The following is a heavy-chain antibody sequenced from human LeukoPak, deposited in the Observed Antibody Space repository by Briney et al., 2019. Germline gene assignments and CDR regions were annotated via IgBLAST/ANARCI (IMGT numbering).Heavy chain of an antibody. CDR1: GDSVSSSSAA. Sequence: SQTLSLTCAISGDSVSSSSAAWSWIRQSPSRGLEWLGRTYYRSKWYNDYAVSVKSRITINPDTSKNQFSLHLNSVTPEDTAVYYCARGGGALDYWGQGTLVTVSS. V-gene: IGHV6-1*01. CDR3: ARGGGALDY. CDR2: TYYRSKWYN. J-gene: IGHJ4*02. D-gene: IGHD6-25*01.